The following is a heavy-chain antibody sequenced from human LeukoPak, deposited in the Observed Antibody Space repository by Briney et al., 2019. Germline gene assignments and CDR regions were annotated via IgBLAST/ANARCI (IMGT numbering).Heavy chain of an antibody. Sequence: GSSVKVSCKASRGTFSSYAIGWVRQAPGQGLEWMGGIIPIFGTANYAQKFQGRVTITTDESTSTAYIELSSLRSEDTAVYYCARGPYSSAFDIWGQGTMVTVSS. CDR2: IIPIFGTA. CDR1: RGTFSSYA. D-gene: IGHD6-13*01. V-gene: IGHV1-69*05. J-gene: IGHJ3*02. CDR3: ARGPYSSAFDI.